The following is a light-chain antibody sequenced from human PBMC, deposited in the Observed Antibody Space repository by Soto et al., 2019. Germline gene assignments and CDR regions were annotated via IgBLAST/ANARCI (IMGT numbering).Light chain of an antibody. V-gene: IGLV2-14*03. CDR2: EIS. Sequence: QSALTQPASVSGSPGQSITISSTGTSSDVGGYNSVSWYQQHPGKAPKLIIYEISNRPSGVSTRFSGSKSGNTASLTISGLQAEDEADYYCSSYTSSVTYVFGTGTKLTVL. J-gene: IGLJ1*01. CDR3: SSYTSSVTYV. CDR1: SSDVGGYNS.